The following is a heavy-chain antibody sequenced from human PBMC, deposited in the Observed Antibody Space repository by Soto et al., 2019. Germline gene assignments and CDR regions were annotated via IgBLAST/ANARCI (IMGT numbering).Heavy chain of an antibody. CDR1: GDSVSGNSAA. V-gene: IGHV6-1*01. CDR2: TYYRSKWYN. J-gene: IGHJ4*02. CDR3: EREFPYYESSDSYFDY. D-gene: IGHD3-16*01. Sequence: PSQTLSLTCAISGDSVSGNSAAWNWIRQSPSRGLEWLGRTYYRSKWYNDYAVSVKSRITVTPDTSKNQFSLHLNSVTPEDTAVYYREREFPYYESSDSYFDYWGQGALVTVSS.